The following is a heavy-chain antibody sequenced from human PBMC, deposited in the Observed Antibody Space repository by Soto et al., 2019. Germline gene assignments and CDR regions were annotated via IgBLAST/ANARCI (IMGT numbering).Heavy chain of an antibody. CDR2: IYDSGST. D-gene: IGHD6-6*01. V-gene: IGHV4-59*01. Sequence: SETLSLTCTVSGGSISSYYWSWIRQPPGKGLEWIGYIYDSGSTNYNPSLKSQVTISVDTSKNQFSLKPTSVTAADTAVYYCAAPPRYWGQGTLVTVSS. J-gene: IGHJ4*02. CDR3: AAPPRY. CDR1: GGSISSYY.